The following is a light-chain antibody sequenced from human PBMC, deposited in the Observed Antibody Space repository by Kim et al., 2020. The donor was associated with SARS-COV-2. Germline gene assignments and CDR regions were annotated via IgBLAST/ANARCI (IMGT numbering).Light chain of an antibody. CDR2: DAS. Sequence: SFTAGEKTTLSSRASQSVSSYLAWYQQKPGQATRLLIYDASNRATGIPGRCSGRGSGTYFTLTISSLEPEDFAVYYCQQRSNWITFGQGTRLEIK. V-gene: IGKV3-11*01. J-gene: IGKJ5*01. CDR1: QSVSSY. CDR3: QQRSNWIT.